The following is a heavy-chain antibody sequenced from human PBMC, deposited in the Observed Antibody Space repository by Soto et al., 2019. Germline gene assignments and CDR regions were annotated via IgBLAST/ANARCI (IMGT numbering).Heavy chain of an antibody. Sequence: QVQLVQSGAEVKKPGSSVKVSCKASGGTFSSYAISWVRQAPGQGLEWMGGIIPIFGTANYAQKFQGRVTITADDSTSTAYMELSSLRSGDTAVYYCARDPRAAADPSSPRWGTYYFDYWGQGTLVTVSS. J-gene: IGHJ4*02. CDR2: IIPIFGTA. CDR3: ARDPRAAADPSSPRWGTYYFDY. V-gene: IGHV1-69*12. CDR1: GGTFSSYA. D-gene: IGHD6-13*01.